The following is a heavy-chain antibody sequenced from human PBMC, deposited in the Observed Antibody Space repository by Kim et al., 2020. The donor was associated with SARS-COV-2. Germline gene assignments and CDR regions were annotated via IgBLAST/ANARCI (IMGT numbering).Heavy chain of an antibody. Sequence: GESLKISCKGSGYSFTSYWIGWVRQMPGKGLEWMGIIYPGDSDTRYSPSFQGQVTISADKSISTAYLQWSSLKASDTAMYYCASPSGYSGYDHVGGSAFDIWGQGTMVTVSS. V-gene: IGHV5-51*01. CDR1: GYSFTSYW. CDR3: ASPSGYSGYDHVGGSAFDI. J-gene: IGHJ3*02. CDR2: IYPGDSDT. D-gene: IGHD5-12*01.